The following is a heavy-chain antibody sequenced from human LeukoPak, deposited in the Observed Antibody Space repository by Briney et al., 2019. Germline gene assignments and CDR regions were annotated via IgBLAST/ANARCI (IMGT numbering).Heavy chain of an antibody. CDR1: GFTVSSNY. V-gene: IGHV3-53*01. D-gene: IGHD2-15*01. CDR2: IYSGGST. CDR3: AKVWWSNSGYFDY. J-gene: IGHJ4*02. Sequence: GGSLRLSCAASGFTVSSNYMSWVRQAPGKGLEWVSVIYSGGSTYYTDSVKDRFTISRDNSKNTLYLQMNSLRAEDTAIYYCAKVWWSNSGYFDYWGQGTLVTVSS.